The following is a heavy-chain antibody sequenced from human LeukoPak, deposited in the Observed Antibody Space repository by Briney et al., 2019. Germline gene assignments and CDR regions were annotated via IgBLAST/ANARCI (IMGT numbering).Heavy chain of an antibody. J-gene: IGHJ4*02. CDR3: ARGRGLVGATDDGTLDY. CDR2: ISSSGSTI. Sequence: PGGSLRLSCAASGFTFSSYEMNWVRQTPGKGLEWVSYISSSGSTIYYADSVKGRFTISRDNAKKSLYLQMNSLRAEDTAVYYCARGRGLVGATDDGTLDYWGQGTLVTVSS. V-gene: IGHV3-48*03. D-gene: IGHD1-26*01. CDR1: GFTFSSYE.